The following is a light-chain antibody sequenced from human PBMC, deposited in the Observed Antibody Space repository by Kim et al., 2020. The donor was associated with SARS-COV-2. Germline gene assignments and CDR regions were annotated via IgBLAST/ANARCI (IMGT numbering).Light chain of an antibody. CDR3: LLYFGGPQVWL. CDR1: TGAVTSDYY. Sequence: TVTLTCASNTGAVTSDYYPNWFQQKPGQPPKSLIYSTHNKHPWTPARFSGSLLGGKAALTLSAVQPEDEANYYCLLYFGGPQVWLFGGGTQLTVL. V-gene: IGLV7-43*01. CDR2: STH. J-gene: IGLJ3*02.